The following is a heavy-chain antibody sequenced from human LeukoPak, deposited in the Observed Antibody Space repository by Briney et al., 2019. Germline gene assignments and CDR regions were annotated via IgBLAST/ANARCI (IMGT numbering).Heavy chain of an antibody. CDR1: GDSISSGGHY. CDR2: IYYTGTT. D-gene: IGHD3-16*01. CDR3: ARGLPTVGGGYYFGMDV. Sequence: SETLSLTCTVFGDSISSGGHYWSWIRQSPGAGLQWIGHIYYTGTTHYNPSLKSRVTISVDTSKNQFSLKLTSVTAADTAVYYCARGLPTVGGGYYFGMDVWGQGTTVTVSS. J-gene: IGHJ6*02. V-gene: IGHV4-30-4*01.